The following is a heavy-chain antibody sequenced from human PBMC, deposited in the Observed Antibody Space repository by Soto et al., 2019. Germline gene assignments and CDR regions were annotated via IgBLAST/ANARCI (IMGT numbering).Heavy chain of an antibody. CDR2: IYSDGTT. J-gene: IGHJ4*02. Sequence: EMQLVESGGGLVLPGGSLRLSCVVSGFNVRSNYMNWVRQAPGKGLQWVSVIYSDGTTHYADSVKGRFTISRDDSKNTLFLQMNSLRVDDTAMYYCASVDVVAIPGLWDWWDQGTLVTVSS. V-gene: IGHV3-66*01. CDR1: GFNVRSNY. CDR3: ASVDVVAIPGLWDW. D-gene: IGHD2-21*01.